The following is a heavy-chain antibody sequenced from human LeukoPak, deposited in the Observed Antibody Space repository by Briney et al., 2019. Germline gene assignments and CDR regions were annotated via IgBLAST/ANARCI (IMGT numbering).Heavy chain of an antibody. V-gene: IGHV3-20*04. Sequence: GGSLRLSCAASGFTFDDYGMSWVRQAPGKGLEWVSGINWNGGITGYADSVKGRITISRDNAKNSLYLQMNSLRAEDTALYYCARVWELSFDHWGQGTLVTVSS. CDR1: GFTFDDYG. CDR2: INWNGGIT. J-gene: IGHJ4*02. CDR3: ARVWELSFDH. D-gene: IGHD1-26*01.